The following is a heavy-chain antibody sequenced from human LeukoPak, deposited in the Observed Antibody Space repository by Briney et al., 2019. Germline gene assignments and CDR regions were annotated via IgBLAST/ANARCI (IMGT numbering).Heavy chain of an antibody. CDR2: VHSYTGDT. D-gene: IGHD3-3*01. CDR3: AKARRISISGEVCPHWFGT. V-gene: IGHV1-18*01. J-gene: IGHJ5*02. CDR1: GYIFMTYG. Sequence: ASVKVSCKTSGYIFMTYGISWVRQAPGQGLEWVGWVHSYTGDTKYAQKFRGRVTITADTATSTGYMELRSLTSDDTAIYYCAKARRISISGEVCPHWFGTWGQGTLVTVSS.